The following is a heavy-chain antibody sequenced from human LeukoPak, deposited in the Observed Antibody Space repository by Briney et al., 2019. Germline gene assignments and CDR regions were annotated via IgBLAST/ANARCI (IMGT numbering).Heavy chain of an antibody. Sequence: PGGSLRLSCAASGFTFSSYSMNWVRQAPGKGLEWVSSISTSSSYIYFADSVKGRFTISRDNAKNSLHLQMNSLRVEDTAVYYCARRGYYDSSGCDYWGQGTLVTVSS. D-gene: IGHD3-22*01. CDR2: ISTSSSYI. J-gene: IGHJ4*02. CDR3: ARRGYYDSSGCDY. CDR1: GFTFSSYS. V-gene: IGHV3-21*06.